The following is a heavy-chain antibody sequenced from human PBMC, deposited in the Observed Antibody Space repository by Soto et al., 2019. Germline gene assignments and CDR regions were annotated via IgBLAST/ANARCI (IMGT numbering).Heavy chain of an antibody. D-gene: IGHD6-6*01. CDR2: IIPIFGTA. V-gene: IGHV1-69*13. J-gene: IGHJ5*02. Sequence: SVKVSCKASGGTLSSYAISWVRQAPGQGLEWMGGIIPIFGTANYAQKFQGRVTITADESTSTAYMELSSLRSEDTAVYYCAHSSSSGSHWFDPWGQGTLVTVSS. CDR1: GGTLSSYA. CDR3: AHSSSSGSHWFDP.